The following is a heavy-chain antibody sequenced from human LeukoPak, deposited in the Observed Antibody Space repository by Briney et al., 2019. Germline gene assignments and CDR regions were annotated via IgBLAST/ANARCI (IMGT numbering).Heavy chain of an antibody. CDR1: GYTFTGYY. CDR3: ARVHYYDSSGYPVDY. J-gene: IGHJ4*02. CDR2: INPNRGGT. Sequence: ASVKVSCKASGYTFTGYYMHWVRQAPGQGLEWMGWINPNRGGTNYAQKFQGWVAMTRDTSISTAYMELSRLRSDDTAVYYCARVHYYDSSGYPVDYWGQGTLVTVSS. D-gene: IGHD3-22*01. V-gene: IGHV1-2*04.